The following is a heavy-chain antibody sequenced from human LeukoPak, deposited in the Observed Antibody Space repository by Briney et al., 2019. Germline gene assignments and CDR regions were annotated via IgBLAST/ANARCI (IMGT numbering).Heavy chain of an antibody. Sequence: GGSLRLSCAASGFTFSSYWMTWVRQAPGKGLEWVSYISSSSITIYYADSVKGRFTISRDNAKNSLYLQMNSLRDEDTAVYYCARDLGVHYYDISGTSGYWGQGTLVTVSS. D-gene: IGHD3-22*01. CDR1: GFTFSSYW. CDR2: ISSSSITI. V-gene: IGHV3-48*02. J-gene: IGHJ4*02. CDR3: ARDLGVHYYDISGTSGY.